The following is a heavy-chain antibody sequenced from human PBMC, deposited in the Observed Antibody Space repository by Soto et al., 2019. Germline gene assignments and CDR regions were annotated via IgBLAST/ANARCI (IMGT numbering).Heavy chain of an antibody. CDR1: GFTFRSYV. V-gene: IGHV3-30*18. Sequence: QVQLVEPGGGLVQPGSPRRLSCAASGFTFRSYVMHWVRQAPGKGLEWVAIISYDGSNKYYVNSVKGRFTISRDNSNNTLYLQMNSLRAEDTAIYYCAKDLSREVATTTKMYYHYGMDVWGQGTTVTVSS. CDR3: AKDLSREVATTTKMYYHYGMDV. CDR2: ISYDGSNK. D-gene: IGHD5-12*01. J-gene: IGHJ6*02.